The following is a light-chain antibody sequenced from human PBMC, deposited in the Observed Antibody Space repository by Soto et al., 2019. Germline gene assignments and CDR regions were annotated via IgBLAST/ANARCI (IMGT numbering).Light chain of an antibody. CDR1: NSFSSSF. CDR2: GAS. V-gene: IGKV3-20*01. CDR3: QQYGSSGT. J-gene: IGKJ1*01. Sequence: DIVLTQSPGTLSLSPGERATLSCRASNSFSSSFLAWYQQKPGQAPRLLIYGASNRATGIPDRFSGSGSGTDFTLTISRLEPEDFAVYYCQQYGSSGTFGQGTKVDIK.